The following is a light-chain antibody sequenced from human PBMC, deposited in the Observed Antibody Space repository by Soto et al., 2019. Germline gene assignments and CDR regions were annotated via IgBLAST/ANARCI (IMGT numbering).Light chain of an antibody. CDR1: QSISSH. Sequence: MTQSPSSLSASVGDTVTITCRASQSISSHLNWYQQKPGQAPRLLIYGASTRATGIPARFSGSGSGTEFTLTISSLQSEDFAVYYCQQYNDWPPITFGQGTRLEI. CDR3: QQYNDWPPIT. V-gene: IGKV3-15*01. CDR2: GAS. J-gene: IGKJ5*01.